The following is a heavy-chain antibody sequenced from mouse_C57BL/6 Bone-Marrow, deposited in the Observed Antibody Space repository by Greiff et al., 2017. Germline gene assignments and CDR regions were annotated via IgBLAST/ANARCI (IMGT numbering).Heavy chain of an antibody. CDR2: IYPGSGST. CDR3: ARGNLFDY. J-gene: IGHJ2*01. V-gene: IGHV1-55*01. Sequence: QVQLQQPGAELVKPGASVKMSCKASGYTFTSYWITWVKQRPGQGLEWIGEIYPGSGSTNYNEKFKSKATLTVYTSSSTAYMQLSSLTSEASAVYDCARGNLFDYWGQGTTLTVTS. D-gene: IGHD2-1*01. CDR1: GYTFTSYW.